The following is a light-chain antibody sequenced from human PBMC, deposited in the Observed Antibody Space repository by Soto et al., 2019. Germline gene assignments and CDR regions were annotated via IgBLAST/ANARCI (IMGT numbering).Light chain of an antibody. Sequence: DIQMTQSPSSLSASVGDRVTITCRASQTISGYLNWYQQKPGKAPKLLMHAASSLDRGVPSRFSGSGSGTDFTLTISSLQPEDFATYYCQQSYSTPSVTFGQGTRLEI. J-gene: IGKJ5*01. CDR2: AAS. CDR1: QTISGY. V-gene: IGKV1-39*01. CDR3: QQSYSTPSVT.